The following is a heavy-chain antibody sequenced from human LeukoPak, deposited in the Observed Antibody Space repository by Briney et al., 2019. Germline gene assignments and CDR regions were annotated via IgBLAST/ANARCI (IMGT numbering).Heavy chain of an antibody. J-gene: IGHJ6*02. CDR3: ARDDRYGDYVDYYYGMDV. Sequence: GGSLRLSCAASGFTFSSFWMSWVRQAPGKGLEWVANIKQDGSEKYYVDSVKGRFTISRDNAKNSLYLQMNSLRAEDTAVYYCARDDRYGDYVDYYYGMDVWGQGTTVTVSS. CDR2: IKQDGSEK. CDR1: GFTFSSFW. V-gene: IGHV3-7*01. D-gene: IGHD4-17*01.